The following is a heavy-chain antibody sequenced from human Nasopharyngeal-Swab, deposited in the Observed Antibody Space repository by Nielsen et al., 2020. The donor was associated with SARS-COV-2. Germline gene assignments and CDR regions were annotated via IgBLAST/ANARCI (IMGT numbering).Heavy chain of an antibody. CDR2: INPNSGST. V-gene: IGHV1-2*02. D-gene: IGHD6-13*01. CDR1: GYTFTGYY. Sequence: ASVKVSCKASGYTFTGYYMHWVRQAPGQGLEWMGWINPNSGSTNYAQKFQARVTMTRDTSISTAYMELSRLRSDDTAVYYCARGTTSSWASNYFDYWGQGTLVTVSS. J-gene: IGHJ4*02. CDR3: ARGTTSSWASNYFDY.